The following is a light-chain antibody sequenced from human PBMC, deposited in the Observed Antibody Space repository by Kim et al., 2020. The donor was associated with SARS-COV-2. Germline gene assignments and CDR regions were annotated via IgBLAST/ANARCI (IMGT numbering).Light chain of an antibody. V-gene: IGKV3-15*01. CDR3: QQYHYWPPLT. Sequence: IVMTQSPANMSVSPGEKATLSCRASQSVSDNLAWYQQKPGQAPRILIYGASTRATGIPARFSGSGSGTQFTLTISSLQSEDFAVYFCQQYHYWPPLTFGGGTKVDIK. J-gene: IGKJ4*01. CDR2: GAS. CDR1: QSVSDN.